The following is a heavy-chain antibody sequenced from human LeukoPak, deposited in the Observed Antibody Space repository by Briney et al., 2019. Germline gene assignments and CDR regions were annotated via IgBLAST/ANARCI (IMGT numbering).Heavy chain of an antibody. CDR1: GYNFNSYG. Sequence: ASVKVSCKASGYNFNSYGMNWVRQAPGQGLEWMGWINTNTGNPTYAQGFTGRFVFSLDTSVSTAYLQISSLKAEDTAVYYCARNRYYDILTGYSTFDYWGQGTLVTVSS. J-gene: IGHJ4*02. V-gene: IGHV7-4-1*02. CDR2: INTNTGNP. D-gene: IGHD3-9*01. CDR3: ARNRYYDILTGYSTFDY.